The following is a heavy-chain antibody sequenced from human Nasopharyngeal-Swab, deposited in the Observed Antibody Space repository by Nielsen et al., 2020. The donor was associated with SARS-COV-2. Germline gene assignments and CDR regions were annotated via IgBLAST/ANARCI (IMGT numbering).Heavy chain of an antibody. CDR1: GYTFTGYY. D-gene: IGHD3-3*01. CDR2: INPNSGGT. Sequence: ASVKVSCKASGYTFTGYYMHWVRQAPGQGLEWMGWINPNSGGTNYAQKFQGWVTMTRDTSISTAYMELSRLRSDDTAVYYCAKHYDFWSGYFDYWGQGTLVTVSS. V-gene: IGHV1-2*04. J-gene: IGHJ4*02. CDR3: AKHYDFWSGYFDY.